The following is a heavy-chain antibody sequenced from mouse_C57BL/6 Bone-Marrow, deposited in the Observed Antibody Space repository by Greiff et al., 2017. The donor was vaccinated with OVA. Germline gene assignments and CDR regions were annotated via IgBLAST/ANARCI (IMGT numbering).Heavy chain of an antibody. V-gene: IGHV1-82*01. CDR2: IYPGDGDT. D-gene: IGHD3-2*02. CDR3: ARPLRLLYYYAMDY. J-gene: IGHJ4*01. Sequence: VKLVESGPELVKPGASVKISCKASGYAFSSSWMNWVKPRPGKGLEWIGRIYPGDGDTNYNGKFKGKATLTADKSSSTAYMQLSSLTSEDSAVYFCARPLRLLYYYAMDYWGQGTSVTVSS. CDR1: GYAFSSSW.